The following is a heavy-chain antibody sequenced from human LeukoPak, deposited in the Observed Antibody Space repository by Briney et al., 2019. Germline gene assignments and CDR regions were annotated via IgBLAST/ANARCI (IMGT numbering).Heavy chain of an antibody. CDR1: GFTFNSYSM. CDR3: GRHDYGDSSAAFDI. J-gene: IGHJ3*02. V-gene: IGHV4-4*02. Sequence: PGGSLRLSCAASGFTFNSYSMNWVRQFPGKGLGWIGAIYRSGSTSYNPSLRSRVAISIDKSKNQFSLDLSSVTAADTAVYYCGRHDYGDSSAAFDIWGQGIMVIVSS. D-gene: IGHD4-17*01. CDR2: IYRSGST.